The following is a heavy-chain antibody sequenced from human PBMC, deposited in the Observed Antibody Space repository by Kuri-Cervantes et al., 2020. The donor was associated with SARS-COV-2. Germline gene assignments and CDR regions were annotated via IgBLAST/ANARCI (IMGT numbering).Heavy chain of an antibody. Sequence: GGSLRLSCAVSGFTVSSYGMNWVRQAPGKGPEWVSHISSSGNTIYYADSVKGRFTISRDSSKNTLYLQMNSLRAEDTAVYYCAKDGDIVVVPATISGGFDSWGQGTLVTVSS. CDR1: GFTVSSYG. V-gene: IGHV3-48*03. J-gene: IGHJ4*02. D-gene: IGHD2-2*02. CDR2: ISSSGNTI. CDR3: AKDGDIVVVPATISGGFDS.